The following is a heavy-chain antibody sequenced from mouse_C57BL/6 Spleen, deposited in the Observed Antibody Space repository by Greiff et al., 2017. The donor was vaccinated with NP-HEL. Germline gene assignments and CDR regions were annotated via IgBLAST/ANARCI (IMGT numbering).Heavy chain of an antibody. CDR2: INPYNGGT. CDR3: ARLFNYDPYAMDY. CDR1: GYTFTDYY. V-gene: IGHV1-19*01. J-gene: IGHJ4*01. Sequence: EVQLQQSGPVLVKPGASVKMSCKASGYTFTDYYMNWVKQSHGKSLEWIGVINPYNGGTSYNQKFKGKATLTVDKSSSTAYMELNSLTSEDSAVYYCARLFNYDPYAMDYWGQGTSVTVSS. D-gene: IGHD2-4*01.